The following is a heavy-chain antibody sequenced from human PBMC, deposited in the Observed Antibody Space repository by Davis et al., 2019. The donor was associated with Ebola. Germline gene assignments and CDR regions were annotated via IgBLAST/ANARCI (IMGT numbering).Heavy chain of an antibody. J-gene: IGHJ4*02. D-gene: IGHD6-19*01. CDR2: ISSNGGST. Sequence: GESLKISCAASGFTFTDYYMGWIRQAPGKGLEYVSAISSNGGSTYYADSVKGRFTISRDNSKNTLYLQMSSLRAEDTAVYYCVKSGIAVALVYWGQGTLVTVSS. V-gene: IGHV3-64D*06. CDR1: GFTFTDYY. CDR3: VKSGIAVALVY.